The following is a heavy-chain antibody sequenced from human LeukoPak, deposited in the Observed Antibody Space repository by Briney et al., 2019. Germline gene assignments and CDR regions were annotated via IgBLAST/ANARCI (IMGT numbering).Heavy chain of an antibody. V-gene: IGHV1-18*01. Sequence: ASVKVSCKTSGYLFTTYGITWVRQAPGLGLEWMGWISPYSGNTKLAQNLQGRVTLTTDTSTTTAYMELRSLKSDDTAVYYCARAFPMGAITAYFYYMDVWGKGTTVTVFS. D-gene: IGHD1-26*01. J-gene: IGHJ6*03. CDR2: ISPYSGNT. CDR1: GYLFTTYG. CDR3: ARAFPMGAITAYFYYMDV.